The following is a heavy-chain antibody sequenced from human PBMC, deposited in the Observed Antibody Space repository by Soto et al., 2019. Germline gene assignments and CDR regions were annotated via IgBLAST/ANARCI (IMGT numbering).Heavy chain of an antibody. CDR3: VRDMNYQPSDP. Sequence: EVQLVESGGGLVQPGGSLRLSCAGSGFIFSTYWMHWVRQAPGKGLVWVSRINNAGSTTYADSVKGRFTISRDNAKNTLYLQMTSLRAEDTAVYFCVRDMNYQPSDPWGLGTLVTVSS. CDR2: INNAGST. V-gene: IGHV3-74*01. CDR1: GFIFSTYW. J-gene: IGHJ5*02. D-gene: IGHD1-7*01.